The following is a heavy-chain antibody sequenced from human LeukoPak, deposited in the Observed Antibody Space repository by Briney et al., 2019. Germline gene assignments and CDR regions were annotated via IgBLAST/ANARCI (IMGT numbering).Heavy chain of an antibody. D-gene: IGHD4-17*01. V-gene: IGHV4-61*02. CDR3: ARPHNYGDYEYYFDY. CDR2: IYTSGST. Sequence: SETLSLTCTVSGNSISSGDNYWSWIRQPAGKGLEWIGRIYTSGSTNYNPSLKSRVTISVDTSKNQFSLKLSSVTAADTAVYYCARPHNYGDYEYYFDYWGQGTLVTVSS. J-gene: IGHJ4*02. CDR1: GNSISSGDNY.